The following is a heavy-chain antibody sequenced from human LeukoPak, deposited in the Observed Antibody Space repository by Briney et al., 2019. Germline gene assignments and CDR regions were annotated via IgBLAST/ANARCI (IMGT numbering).Heavy chain of an antibody. J-gene: IGHJ4*02. Sequence: KPSETLSLTCTVSGGSISSYYWSWIRQPPGKGLEWIGYIYYSGSTNYNPSLKSRVTISVDTSKNQFSLKLSSVTAADAAVYYCARSFGVVAGFDYWGQGTLVTVSS. D-gene: IGHD3-3*01. CDR1: GGSISSYY. CDR3: ARSFGVVAGFDY. V-gene: IGHV4-59*01. CDR2: IYYSGST.